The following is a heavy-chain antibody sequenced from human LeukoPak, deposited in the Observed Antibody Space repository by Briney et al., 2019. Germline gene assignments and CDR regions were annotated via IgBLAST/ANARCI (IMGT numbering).Heavy chain of an antibody. Sequence: SETLSLTCSVSGGSISSSRYSWGWIRQPPGRGLEWIGSIHYSGTTYYNPSLKSRVTISVDTSKIQLSLKLSSVTAADTAVYYCARGITMVRGVTSPNWFDPWGQGTLVTVSS. CDR1: GGSISSSRYS. CDR3: ARGITMVRGVTSPNWFDP. V-gene: IGHV4-39*07. CDR2: IHYSGTT. J-gene: IGHJ5*02. D-gene: IGHD3-10*01.